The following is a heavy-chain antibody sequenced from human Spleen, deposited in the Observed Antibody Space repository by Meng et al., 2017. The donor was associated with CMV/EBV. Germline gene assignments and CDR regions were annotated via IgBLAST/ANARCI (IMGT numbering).Heavy chain of an antibody. CDR1: GFTCSSYA. Sequence: GESLKISCAASGFTCSSYAMHWVRQAPGKGLEWVAVISYDGSNKYYADSVKGRFTISRDNSKNTLYLQMNSLRAEDTAVYYCARADGVDTAMVMTLDTLDVWGQGTTVTVSS. D-gene: IGHD5-18*01. CDR2: ISYDGSNK. CDR3: ARADGVDTAMVMTLDTLDV. J-gene: IGHJ6*02. V-gene: IGHV3-30*04.